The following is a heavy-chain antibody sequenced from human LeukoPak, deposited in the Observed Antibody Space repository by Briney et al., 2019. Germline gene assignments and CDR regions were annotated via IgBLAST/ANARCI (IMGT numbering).Heavy chain of an antibody. D-gene: IGHD2-2*01. CDR1: GYTFTGYY. CDR2: INPNSGGS. V-gene: IGHV1-2*06. Sequence: ASVKVSCKASGYTFTGYYMHWVRQAPGQGLEWMGRINPNSGGSNYAQKFQGRVTMTRDTSISTAYMELSSLRSEDTAVYYCARGVPCSSTSCYDYFDYWGQGTLVTVSS. CDR3: ARGVPCSSTSCYDYFDY. J-gene: IGHJ4*02.